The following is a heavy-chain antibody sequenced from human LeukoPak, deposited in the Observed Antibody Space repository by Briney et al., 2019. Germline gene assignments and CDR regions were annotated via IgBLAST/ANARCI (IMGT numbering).Heavy chain of an antibody. D-gene: IGHD1-26*01. CDR2: INPNSGGT. CDR3: ARDKGVRGSYYVDY. V-gene: IGHV1-2*04. Sequence: ASVKVSCKASGYTFTGYYMHWVRQAPGQGLEWMGWINPNSGGTNYAQKFQGWVTMTRDTSISTAYMELSRLRSDDTAVYYCARDKGVRGSYYVDYWGQGTLVTVSS. J-gene: IGHJ4*02. CDR1: GYTFTGYY.